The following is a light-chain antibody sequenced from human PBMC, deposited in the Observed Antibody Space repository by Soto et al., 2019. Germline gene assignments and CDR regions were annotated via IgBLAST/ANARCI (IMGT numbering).Light chain of an antibody. J-gene: IGLJ3*02. Sequence: QSVLTQPPSASGTPGQRVTISCSGSSSNIGSNIVNWYQQLPGTAPKLLIYSRNQRPSGVPDRFSASKSGPSASLAISGLQSEDEADYYCETWDDSLTGVVFGGGTKLTVL. V-gene: IGLV1-44*01. CDR2: SRN. CDR1: SSNIGSNI. CDR3: ETWDDSLTGVV.